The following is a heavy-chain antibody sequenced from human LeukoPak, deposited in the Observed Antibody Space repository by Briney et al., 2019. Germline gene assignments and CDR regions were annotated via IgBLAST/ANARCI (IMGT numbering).Heavy chain of an antibody. CDR2: IIYSGTT. V-gene: IGHV4-61*08. J-gene: IGHJ4*02. Sequence: SETLSLTCTVSGDSVSNDVYYWSWIRQPPGKGLEWIGYIIYSGTTKYNPSLKSRVTISLDTSTNQFSLKVTSVTAADTAVYYCARVGAHRGRYWGQGTMVIVSS. D-gene: IGHD1-14*01. CDR1: GDSVSNDVYY. CDR3: ARVGAHRGRY.